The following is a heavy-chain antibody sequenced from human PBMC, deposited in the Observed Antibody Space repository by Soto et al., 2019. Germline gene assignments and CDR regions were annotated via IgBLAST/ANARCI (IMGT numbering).Heavy chain of an antibody. CDR2: INPNSGGT. CDR3: ARLLIDFWTDAFDI. D-gene: IGHD3-3*01. J-gene: IGHJ3*02. V-gene: IGHV1-2*02. Sequence: ASVKVSCKASGYTFTGYYMHWVQQAPGQGLEWMGWINPNSGGTNYAQKFQGRVTMTRDTSISTAYMELSRLRSDDTAVYYCARLLIDFWTDAFDIWGQGTMVTVSS. CDR1: GYTFTGYY.